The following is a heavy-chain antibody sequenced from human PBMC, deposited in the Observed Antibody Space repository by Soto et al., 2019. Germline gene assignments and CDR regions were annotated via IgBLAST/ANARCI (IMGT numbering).Heavy chain of an antibody. CDR1: GFTFSSYG. V-gene: IGHV3-33*01. D-gene: IGHD1-26*01. J-gene: IGHJ4*02. CDR2: IWYDGSNK. CDR3: ARDGSGSPFDY. Sequence: QVQLVESGGGVVQPGRSLRLSCAASGFTFSSYGMHWVRQAPGKGLEWVAVIWYDGSNKYYADSVKGRFPIYRDNYQKPLYLQMNSLRAEDTAVYYCARDGSGSPFDYWGQGTLVTVS.